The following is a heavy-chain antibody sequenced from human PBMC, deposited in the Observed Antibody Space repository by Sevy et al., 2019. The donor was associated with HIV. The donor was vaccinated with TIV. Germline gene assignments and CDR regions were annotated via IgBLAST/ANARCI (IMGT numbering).Heavy chain of an antibody. CDR3: ARAVDGTRGYRGEAFDI. CDR1: GGTFSSYA. J-gene: IGHJ3*02. CDR2: IIPIFGTA. Sequence: ASVKVSCKASGGTFSSYAISWVRQAPGQGLEWMGGIIPIFGTANYAQKFQGRVTITADESTSTVYMELSNLRSEETAVYYCARAVDGTRGYRGEAFDIWGQGTMVTVSS. V-gene: IGHV1-69*13. D-gene: IGHD6-19*01.